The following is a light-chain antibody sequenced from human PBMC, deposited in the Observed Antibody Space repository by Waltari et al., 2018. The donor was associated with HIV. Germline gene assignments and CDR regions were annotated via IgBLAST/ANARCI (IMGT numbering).Light chain of an antibody. Sequence: DIVLTQSPLNLSLLPGETGTLSCRASQSVSNYLDWYQQKHGQAPRLLIYDAFNTAAGSPARFMGSGYGTDFSLTISSLEPEDFAVYYCQQRTSWPLTFGGGTKVEIK. J-gene: IGKJ4*01. CDR1: QSVSNY. V-gene: IGKV3-11*01. CDR3: QQRTSWPLT. CDR2: DAF.